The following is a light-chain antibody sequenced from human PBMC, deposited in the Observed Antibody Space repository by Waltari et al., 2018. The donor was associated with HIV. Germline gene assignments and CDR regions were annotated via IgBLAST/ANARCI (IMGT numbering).Light chain of an antibody. Sequence: SYELTQPPSVSVSPGQTARITCSGDALPKKYAYWYQQKAGQAPVLVIYEDSKRPSGIPDRLSGSRSGTIATLTISGAQVEDEGDYHCYSTDSSGFGVFGGGTKLTVL. CDR3: YSTDSSGFGV. V-gene: IGLV3-10*01. CDR2: EDS. J-gene: IGLJ2*01. CDR1: ALPKKY.